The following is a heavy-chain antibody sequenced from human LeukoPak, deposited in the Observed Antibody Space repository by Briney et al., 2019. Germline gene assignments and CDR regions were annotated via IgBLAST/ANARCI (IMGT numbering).Heavy chain of an antibody. J-gene: IGHJ4*02. CDR2: IYTSGST. V-gene: IGHV4-4*07. Sequence: SETLSLTCTVSGGSISSYYWSWIRQPAGKGLEWIGRIYTSGSTNYNPSLKSRVTMSVDTSKNQFSLKLSSVTAADTAVYYCARERDYYDSSGLLYYFDYWGRGTLVTVSS. CDR3: ARERDYYDSSGLLYYFDY. CDR1: GGSISSYY. D-gene: IGHD3-22*01.